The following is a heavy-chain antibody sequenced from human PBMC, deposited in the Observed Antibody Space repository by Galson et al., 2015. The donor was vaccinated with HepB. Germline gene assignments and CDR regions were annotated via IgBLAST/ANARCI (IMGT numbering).Heavy chain of an antibody. D-gene: IGHD3-9*01. CDR2: IYYSGST. V-gene: IGHV4-59*01. CDR3: ARDGGRYSSDY. CDR1: GGSISSYY. Sequence: SETLSLTCTVSGGSISSYYWSWIRQPPGKGLEWIGYIYYSGSTNYNPSLKSRVTISVDTPKNQFSLKLSSVTAADTAVYYCARDGGRYSSDYWGQGTLVTVSS. J-gene: IGHJ4*02.